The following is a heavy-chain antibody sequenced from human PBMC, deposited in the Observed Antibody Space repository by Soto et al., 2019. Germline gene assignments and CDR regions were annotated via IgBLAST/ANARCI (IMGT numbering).Heavy chain of an antibody. Sequence: GGSLRLSCAASGFTFGIYGMHWVRQAPGKGLEWVAVIWYDGSIKYHADSVKGRFTISRDNSKNTVYLQMNSLRDEDTAVYYCARGLGDIVEVPGADAAVRDAFDIWGPGTTVTVSS. J-gene: IGHJ3*02. CDR2: IWYDGSIK. D-gene: IGHD2-2*01. CDR1: GFTFGIYG. V-gene: IGHV3-33*01. CDR3: ARGLGDIVEVPGADAAVRDAFDI.